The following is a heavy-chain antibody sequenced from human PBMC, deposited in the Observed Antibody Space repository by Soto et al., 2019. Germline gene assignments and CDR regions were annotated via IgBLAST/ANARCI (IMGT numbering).Heavy chain of an antibody. J-gene: IGHJ6*02. V-gene: IGHV3-48*03. D-gene: IGHD3-9*01. CDR1: GFTFRNFE. Sequence: GGSLRLSCAASGFTFRNFEMHWVRQAPGKGLEWVSYINTAGSTKYYAESVKGRFTISRDNAGNSLFLQMNSLRAEDTAVYYCARAECSSPDCLTAYYSYGLYVWGQGSTVTVAS. CDR2: INTAGSTK. CDR3: ARAECSSPDCLTAYYSYGLYV.